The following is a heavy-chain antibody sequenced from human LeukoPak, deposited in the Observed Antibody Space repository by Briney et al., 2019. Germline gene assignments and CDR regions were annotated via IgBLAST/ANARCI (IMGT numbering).Heavy chain of an antibody. Sequence: PSETLSLTCTVSGGSISGYYWSWIRQAPGKGLECVGYIYYSGSTNYNPSLKSRVTISVDTSKNQFSLRLNSVTAADTAVYYCARGRRTLGFDYWGQGTLVTVSS. CDR2: IYYSGST. D-gene: IGHD6-13*01. V-gene: IGHV4-59*12. CDR3: ARGRRTLGFDY. CDR1: GGSISGYY. J-gene: IGHJ4*02.